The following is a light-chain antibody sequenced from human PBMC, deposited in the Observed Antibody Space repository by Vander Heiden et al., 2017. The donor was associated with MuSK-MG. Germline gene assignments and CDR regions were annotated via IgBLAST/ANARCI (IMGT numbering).Light chain of an antibody. CDR1: QSLLHSNGYNY. V-gene: IGKV2-28*01. J-gene: IGKJ3*01. Sequence: MLHSSLSLPVAAREPPPISCRSSQSLLHSNGYNYLDWYLQKPGQSPQLLIYLGSNRASGVPDRFSGSGSGTDFTLKISRVEAEDVGVYYCMQALQTLFTFGPGTKVDIK. CDR2: LGS. CDR3: MQALQTLFT.